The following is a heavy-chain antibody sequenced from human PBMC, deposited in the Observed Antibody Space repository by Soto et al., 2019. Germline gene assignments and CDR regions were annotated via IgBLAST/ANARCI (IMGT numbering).Heavy chain of an antibody. CDR3: AKDRWYCSGGSCYPDYYMDV. CDR1: GFTFSSYG. V-gene: IGHV3-30*18. D-gene: IGHD2-15*01. CDR2: ISYDGSNK. J-gene: IGHJ6*03. Sequence: QVQLVESGGGVVQPGRSLRLSCAASGFTFSSYGMHWVRQAPGKGLERVAVISYDGSNKYYADSVKGRFTISRDNSKNTLYLQMNSLRAEDTAVYYCAKDRWYCSGGSCYPDYYMDVWGKGTTVTVSS.